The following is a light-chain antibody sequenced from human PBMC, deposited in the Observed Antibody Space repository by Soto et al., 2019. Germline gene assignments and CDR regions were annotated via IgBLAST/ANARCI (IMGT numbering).Light chain of an antibody. CDR1: QSVSSN. CDR2: GAS. CDR3: QQYNNWPMT. V-gene: IGKV3-15*01. J-gene: IGKJ1*01. Sequence: EIVMTQSPATLSVSPGERATLSGRASQSVSSNLAWYQQKPGQAPRLLIYGASTRATGIPARFSGSGSGTEFTLTISSLQSEDFAVYYCQQYNNWPMTFGQGTKVDIK.